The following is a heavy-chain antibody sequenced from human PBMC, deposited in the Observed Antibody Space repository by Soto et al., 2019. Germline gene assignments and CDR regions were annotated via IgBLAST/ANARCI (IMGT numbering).Heavy chain of an antibody. Sequence: ASVNASCKASGGTFSSYAISWVRQAPGQGLEWMGGIIPIFGTANYAQKFQGRVTITADESTSTAYMELSSLRSEDTAVYYCARGQQLLPYYFDYWGQGTLVTVSS. V-gene: IGHV1-69*13. D-gene: IGHD6-6*01. CDR1: GGTFSSYA. CDR3: ARGQQLLPYYFDY. J-gene: IGHJ4*02. CDR2: IIPIFGTA.